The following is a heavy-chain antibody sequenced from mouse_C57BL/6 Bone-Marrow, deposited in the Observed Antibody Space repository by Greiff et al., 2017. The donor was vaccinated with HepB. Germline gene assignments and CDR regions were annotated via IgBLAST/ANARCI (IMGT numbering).Heavy chain of an antibody. V-gene: IGHV3-6*01. CDR3: AREGYYGTFAY. D-gene: IGHD1-1*01. CDR2: ISYDGSN. CDR1: GYSITSGYY. Sequence: DVQLQESGPGLVKPSQSLSLTCSVTGYSITSGYYWNWIRQFPGNKLEWMGYISYDGSNNYNPSLKNRISITRDTSKNQFFLKLNSVTTEDTATYYCAREGYYGTFAYWGQGTLVTVSA. J-gene: IGHJ3*01.